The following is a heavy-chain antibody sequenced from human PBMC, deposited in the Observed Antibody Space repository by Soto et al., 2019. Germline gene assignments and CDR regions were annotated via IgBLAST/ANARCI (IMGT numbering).Heavy chain of an antibody. CDR2: IYYSGST. CDR1: GGSISSGGYF. J-gene: IGHJ6*02. D-gene: IGHD6-6*01. Sequence: QVQLQESGPGLVKPSQTLSLTCTVSGGSISSGGYFWSWIRQHPGKGLEWIGFIYYSGSTYYNPSLKSRVTITVDTTKNQFSRKLSSVTAADTAVYYCAREGAAPYYYYGMDVGGQGTTVTVSS. CDR3: AREGAAPYYYYGMDV. V-gene: IGHV4-31*03.